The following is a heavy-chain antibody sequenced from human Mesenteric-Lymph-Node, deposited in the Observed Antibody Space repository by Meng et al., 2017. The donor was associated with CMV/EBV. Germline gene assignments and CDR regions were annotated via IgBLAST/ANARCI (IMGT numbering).Heavy chain of an antibody. D-gene: IGHD5-24*01. Sequence: GESLKISCAASGFTFSSYWMSWVRQAPGKGLEWVANIKQDGSEKYYVDSVKGRFTISRDNAKHSVYLQMNSLRVEDTAVYYCAKDGGGGMATIAFDYWGQGTLVTVSS. CDR2: IKQDGSEK. CDR1: GFTFSSYW. V-gene: IGHV3-7*03. CDR3: AKDGGGGMATIAFDY. J-gene: IGHJ4*02.